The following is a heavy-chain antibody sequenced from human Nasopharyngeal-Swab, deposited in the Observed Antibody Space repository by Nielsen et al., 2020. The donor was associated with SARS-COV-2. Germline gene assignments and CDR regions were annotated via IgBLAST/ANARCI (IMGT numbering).Heavy chain of an antibody. CDR3: AGGDDSLANSYY. Sequence: SVKVSCKASGGTFSSYAISWVRQAPRQGLEWMGGIIPIFGTANYAQKFQGRVTITADESTSTAYMELSSLRSEDTAVYYCAGGDDSLANSYYWGQGTLVTVSS. D-gene: IGHD3-22*01. CDR1: GGTFSSYA. V-gene: IGHV1-69*13. J-gene: IGHJ4*02. CDR2: IIPIFGTA.